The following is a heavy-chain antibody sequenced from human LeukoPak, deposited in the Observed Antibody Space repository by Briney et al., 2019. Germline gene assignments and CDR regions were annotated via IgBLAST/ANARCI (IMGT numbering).Heavy chain of an antibody. Sequence: GGSLRLSCAASGFTFSNYWMFWVRQVPGKGLVWVSRISSDGSSTTYADSVKGRFTISRDNAKNTLYLQMNSLRAEDTAVYYCAKTDGYTSGAFDIWGQGTMVTVSS. CDR3: AKTDGYTSGAFDI. CDR2: ISSDGSST. J-gene: IGHJ3*02. V-gene: IGHV3-74*01. D-gene: IGHD5-24*01. CDR1: GFTFSNYW.